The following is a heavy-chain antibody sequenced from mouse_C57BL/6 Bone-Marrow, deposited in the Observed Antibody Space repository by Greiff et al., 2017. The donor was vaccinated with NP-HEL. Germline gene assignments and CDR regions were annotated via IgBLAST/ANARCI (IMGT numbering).Heavy chain of an antibody. CDR3: ARSPTCMDY. CDR2: IDPETGGT. CDR1: GYTFTDYE. V-gene: IGHV1-15*01. Sequence: QVQLQQSGAELVRPGASVTLSCKASGYTFTDYEMHWVKQTPVHGLEWIGAIDPETGGTAYNQKFKGKAILTADKSSSTAYMELRSLTSEDSVVYYCARSPTCMDYWGQGTSVTVSS. J-gene: IGHJ4*01. D-gene: IGHD2-10*01.